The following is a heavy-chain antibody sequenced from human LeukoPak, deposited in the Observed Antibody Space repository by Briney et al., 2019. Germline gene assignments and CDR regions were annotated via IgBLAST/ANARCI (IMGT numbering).Heavy chain of an antibody. CDR1: GFTVSSNY. D-gene: IGHD3-22*01. CDR3: VRDDDRPDNGLDY. Sequence: GGSLRLSCAASGFTVSSNYMNWVRQAPGKGLEWVSVIYSGGDTYYADSVKGRFTISRDNSKNTLYLQMNILRAEDTAVYYCVRDDDRPDNGLDYWGQGTLVTVSS. V-gene: IGHV3-66*01. J-gene: IGHJ4*02. CDR2: IYSGGDT.